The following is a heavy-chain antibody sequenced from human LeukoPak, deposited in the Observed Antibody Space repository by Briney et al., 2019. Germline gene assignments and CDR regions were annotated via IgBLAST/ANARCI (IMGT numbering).Heavy chain of an antibody. Sequence: SETLSLTCTVSGYSISSGYYWGWIRQPPGKGLEWIGSIYYSGSTYYNPSLKSRVTISVDTSKNQFSLKLSSVTAADTAVYYCAREEKYYDSSGYYGYWGQGTLVTVSS. CDR1: GYSISSGYY. CDR2: IYYSGST. J-gene: IGHJ4*02. V-gene: IGHV4-38-2*02. CDR3: AREEKYYDSSGYYGY. D-gene: IGHD3-22*01.